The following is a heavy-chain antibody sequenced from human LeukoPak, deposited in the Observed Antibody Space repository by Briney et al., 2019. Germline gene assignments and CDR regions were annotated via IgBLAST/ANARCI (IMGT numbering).Heavy chain of an antibody. Sequence: GGSLRLSCAASGFTFSSYTMNWVRQAPGKGLEWVSYISSSSSTIYYADFVKGRFTISRDNAKNSLYLQMNSLRAEDTAVYYCARDRTADAFDIWGQGTMVTVSS. CDR1: GFTFSSYT. V-gene: IGHV3-48*04. CDR3: ARDRTADAFDI. D-gene: IGHD2-2*01. J-gene: IGHJ3*02. CDR2: ISSSSSTI.